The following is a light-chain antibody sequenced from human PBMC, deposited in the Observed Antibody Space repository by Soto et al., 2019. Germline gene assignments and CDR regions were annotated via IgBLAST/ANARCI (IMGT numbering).Light chain of an antibody. CDR3: QHFDNLPLT. CDR1: QDIRNY. J-gene: IGKJ3*01. Sequence: DIQMTQSPSSLSASVGDRVTITCQASQDIRNYLNWYQQKAGSAPKLLIYDASTLETGVPSRFSGRGSGTHFALTISSLHPEDIATYYCQHFDNLPLTFGPGTKVEIK. V-gene: IGKV1-33*01. CDR2: DAS.